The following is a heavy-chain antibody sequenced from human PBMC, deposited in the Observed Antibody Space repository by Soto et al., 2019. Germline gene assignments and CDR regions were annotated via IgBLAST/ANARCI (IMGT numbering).Heavy chain of an antibody. CDR2: ISYDGSNK. D-gene: IGHD3-3*01. Sequence: GGSLRLSCAAPGFTFSSYGMHWVRQAPGKGLEWVAVISYDGSNKYYADSVKGRFTISRDNSKNTLYLQMNSLRAEDTAVYYCAKDRVYDFWSGYPMAGFDYWGQGTLVTVSS. CDR3: AKDRVYDFWSGYPMAGFDY. CDR1: GFTFSSYG. V-gene: IGHV3-30*18. J-gene: IGHJ4*02.